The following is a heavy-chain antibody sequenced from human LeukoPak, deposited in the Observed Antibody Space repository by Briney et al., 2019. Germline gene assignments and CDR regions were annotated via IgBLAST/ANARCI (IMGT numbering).Heavy chain of an antibody. CDR3: ARALVPTRYSGYSYFDY. CDR1: GYTFTGYY. CDR2: INPNSGGT. D-gene: IGHD1-26*01. Sequence: GASVKVSCKASGYTFTGYYMHWVRQAPGQGLEWMGWINPNSGGTNYAQKFQGRVTMTRDTSISTAYMELSSLRSEDTAVYYCARALVPTRYSGYSYFDYWGQGTLVTVSS. J-gene: IGHJ4*02. V-gene: IGHV1-2*02.